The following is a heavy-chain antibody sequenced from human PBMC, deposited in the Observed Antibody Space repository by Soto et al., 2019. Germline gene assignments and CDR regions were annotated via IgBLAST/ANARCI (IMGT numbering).Heavy chain of an antibody. J-gene: IGHJ4*02. CDR2: IIPIFGTA. Sequence: SVKVSCKASGGTFSSYAISWVREAPGQGLEWMGGIIPIFGTANYAQKFQGRVTITADKSTSTAYMELSSLRSEDTAVYYCASGTVEMATYDYWGQGTLVTVSS. V-gene: IGHV1-69*06. CDR1: GGTFSSYA. CDR3: ASGTVEMATYDY. D-gene: IGHD5-12*01.